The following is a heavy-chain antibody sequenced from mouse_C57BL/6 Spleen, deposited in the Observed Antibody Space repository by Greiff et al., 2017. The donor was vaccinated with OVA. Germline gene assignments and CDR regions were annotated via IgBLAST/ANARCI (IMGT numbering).Heavy chain of an antibody. D-gene: IGHD1-2*01. V-gene: IGHV1-82*01. CDR2: IYPGDGDT. CDR3: ARKKAHYANYFDY. CDR1: GYAFSSSW. J-gene: IGHJ2*01. Sequence: VQLKQSGPELVKPGASVKISCKASGYAFSSSWMNWVKQRPGKGLEWIGRIYPGDGDTNYNGKFKGKATLTADKSSSTAYMQLSSLTSEDSAVYFCARKKAHYANYFDYWGQGTTLTVSS.